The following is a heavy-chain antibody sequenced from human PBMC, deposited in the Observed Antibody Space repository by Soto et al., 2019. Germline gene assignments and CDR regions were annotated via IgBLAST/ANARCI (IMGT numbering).Heavy chain of an antibody. D-gene: IGHD3-10*01. J-gene: IGHJ3*02. Sequence: GGSLRLSCSASGFTFSSYAMHWVRQAPGKGLEYVSAISSNGGSAYYADSVKGRFTISRDNSKNTLYLQMSSLRAEDTAVYYCVKDDITMVRGVITSVAFDIWGQGTMVTVSS. CDR1: GFTFSSYA. CDR3: VKDDITMVRGVITSVAFDI. V-gene: IGHV3-64D*08. CDR2: ISSNGGSA.